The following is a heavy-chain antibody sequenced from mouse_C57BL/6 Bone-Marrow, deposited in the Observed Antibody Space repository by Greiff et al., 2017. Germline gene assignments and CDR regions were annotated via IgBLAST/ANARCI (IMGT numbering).Heavy chain of an antibody. D-gene: IGHD1-1*01. J-gene: IGHJ2*01. CDR2: IYIGTGYT. Sequence: VQLQQSGAELVRPGSSVKMSCKTSGYTFTSYGINWVKQRPGQGLEWIGYIYIGTGYTEYNEKFKGKATLTSDTSSSTAYMQLSSLTSEDSAIYFGASHYYGSSYPLGYWGQGATLTVSS. CDR1: GYTFTSYG. CDR3: ASHYYGSSYPLGY. V-gene: IGHV1-58*01.